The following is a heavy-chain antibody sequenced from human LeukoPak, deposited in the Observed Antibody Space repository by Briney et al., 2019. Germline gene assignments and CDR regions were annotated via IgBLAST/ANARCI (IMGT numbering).Heavy chain of an antibody. CDR1: GFTFSSYA. CDR2: ISGSGGST. Sequence: GGSLRLSCAASGFTFSSYAMSWVRQAPGKGLEWVSAISGSGGSTYYADSVKGRFTISRDNSKNTLYLQMNSLRAEDTAVYYCAKKSIRARHPGYSSSWGYFDYWGQGTLVTVSS. D-gene: IGHD6-13*01. J-gene: IGHJ4*02. V-gene: IGHV3-23*01. CDR3: AKKSIRARHPGYSSSWGYFDY.